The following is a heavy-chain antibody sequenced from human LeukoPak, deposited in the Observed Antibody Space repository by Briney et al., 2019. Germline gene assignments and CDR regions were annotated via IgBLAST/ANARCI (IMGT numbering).Heavy chain of an antibody. D-gene: IGHD2-15*01. V-gene: IGHV4-59*01. J-gene: IGHJ4*02. CDR2: IDDSGNT. Sequence: SETLSLTCTVSGGSISRYYWSWIRRPPGKGLEWIGYIDDSGNTNYNPSLKSQVTISVDKSKNQFSLKLSFVTAADTAMYYCAREFTSVVFDYWGQGTLVTVSS. CDR1: GGSISRYY. CDR3: AREFTSVVFDY.